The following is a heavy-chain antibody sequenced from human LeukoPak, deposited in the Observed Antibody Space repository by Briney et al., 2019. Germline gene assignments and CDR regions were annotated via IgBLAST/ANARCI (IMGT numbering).Heavy chain of an antibody. CDR3: AKVLRWTRFDY. CDR2: ISGSSDNT. J-gene: IGHJ4*02. D-gene: IGHD4-23*01. V-gene: IGHV3-23*01. Sequence: PGGSLRLSCAASGFTYSNYGMSWGRQAPGKGLEWVSAISGSSDNTYYAESVKGRFTISRDNSKNTLYLQMNSLRAEDTAIYFCAKVLRWTRFDYWGQGALVTVSS. CDR1: GFTYSNYG.